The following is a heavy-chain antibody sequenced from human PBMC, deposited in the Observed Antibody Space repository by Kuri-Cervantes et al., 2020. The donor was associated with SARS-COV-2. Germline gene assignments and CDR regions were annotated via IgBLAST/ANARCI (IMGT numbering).Heavy chain of an antibody. D-gene: IGHD5-12*01. V-gene: IGHV3-7*01. CDR1: GFSLSSYG. CDR3: ARNRVDASLASSWAQVRTSNAMDV. CDR2: IRRDGNEK. J-gene: IGHJ6*02. Sequence: GESLKISCAASGFSLSSYGMTWVSQAPGKGLEWVANIRRDGNEKYYVDSVKGRFTISRDNAKNSLYLQMNTLRAEDTAAYYCARNRVDASLASSWAQVRTSNAMDVWGQGTTVTVSS.